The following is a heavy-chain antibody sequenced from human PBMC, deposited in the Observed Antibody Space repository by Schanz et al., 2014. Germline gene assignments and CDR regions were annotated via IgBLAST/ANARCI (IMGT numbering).Heavy chain of an antibody. CDR2: ISDSGTYT. CDR1: GFVFGDYY. Sequence: QVQVVQSGGGLVKPGGSLRLSCAASGFVFGDYYMTWIRQAPGKGLEWLSYISDSGTYTNYADSVKGRFTISRDNAKSSLYLQMNSLRVEDTAVYYCAASSGWHRSTDYWGQGTLVTVSS. CDR3: AASSGWHRSTDY. D-gene: IGHD6-19*01. J-gene: IGHJ4*02. V-gene: IGHV3-11*05.